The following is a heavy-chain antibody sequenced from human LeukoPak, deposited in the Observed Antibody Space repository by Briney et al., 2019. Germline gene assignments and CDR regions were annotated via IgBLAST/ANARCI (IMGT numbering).Heavy chain of an antibody. Sequence: ASVKVSCKASGYTFSDFLIHWVRQAPGQRLEWMGWINAGNGNTKYSHNFHGRVTITRDTSATTVYMELSSLRSEDRAVYFCARDGSPSWYGENWFDPWGQGTLVTVSS. CDR2: INAGNGNT. J-gene: IGHJ5*02. CDR1: GYTFSDFL. CDR3: ARDGSPSWYGENWFDP. D-gene: IGHD6-13*01. V-gene: IGHV1-3*01.